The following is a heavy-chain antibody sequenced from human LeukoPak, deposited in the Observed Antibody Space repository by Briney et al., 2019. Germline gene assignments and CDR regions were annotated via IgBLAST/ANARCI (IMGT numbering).Heavy chain of an antibody. V-gene: IGHV4-39*01. Sequence: PSETLSLTCTVSGGSISSSSYYWGWIRQPPGKGLERIGSIYYSGSTYYNPSLTSRVTISLDTSTTQFSPKLSSVTAPDTAVYYCASSITMVRGVITKGSYYFDYWGQGTLVTVSS. CDR3: ASSITMVRGVITKGSYYFDY. D-gene: IGHD3-10*01. CDR2: IYYSGST. J-gene: IGHJ4*02. CDR1: GGSISSSSYY.